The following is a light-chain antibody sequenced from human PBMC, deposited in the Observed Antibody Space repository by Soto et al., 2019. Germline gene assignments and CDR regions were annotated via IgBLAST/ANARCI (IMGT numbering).Light chain of an antibody. V-gene: IGLV1-40*01. CDR3: QSYDSSLSPYV. CDR1: SSNIGAGYD. J-gene: IGLJ2*01. CDR2: RNN. Sequence: QSVLTQPPSVSGAPGQSVTISCTGSSSNIGAGYDVHWYQQLPGTAPKLLIFRNNNRPSGVPDRFSGSKSGTSASLAITGLQDEDEADYYCQSYDSSLSPYVF.